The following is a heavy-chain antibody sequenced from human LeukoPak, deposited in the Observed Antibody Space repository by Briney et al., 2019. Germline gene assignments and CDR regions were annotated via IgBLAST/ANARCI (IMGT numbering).Heavy chain of an antibody. V-gene: IGHV4-39*01. CDR3: ARLQSTVSGFDY. Sequence: SETLSLICTVSGGSISSSSYYWGWIRQPPGKGLEWIGSIYYSGSTYYNPSLKSRVTISVDTSKNQFSLKLSPVTAADTAVYYCARLQSTVSGFDYWGQRTLVTVSS. CDR2: IYYSGST. CDR1: GGSISSSSYY. J-gene: IGHJ4*02. D-gene: IGHD4-11*01.